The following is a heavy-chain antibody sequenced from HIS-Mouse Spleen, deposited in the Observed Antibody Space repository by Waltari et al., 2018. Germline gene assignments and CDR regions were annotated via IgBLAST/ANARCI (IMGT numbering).Heavy chain of an antibody. CDR1: GFTFRSFA. CDR2: ISGSGGST. D-gene: IGHD6-13*01. Sequence: EVQLLESGGGLVQPGGSLRLSCAASGFTFRSFAFRWVRQAPGKGLEWVSAISGSGGSTYYADSVKGRFTISRDNSKNTLYLQMNSLRAEDTAVYYCAKGFIAAAGTDYWGQGTLVTVSS. V-gene: IGHV3-23*01. CDR3: AKGFIAAAGTDY. J-gene: IGHJ4*02.